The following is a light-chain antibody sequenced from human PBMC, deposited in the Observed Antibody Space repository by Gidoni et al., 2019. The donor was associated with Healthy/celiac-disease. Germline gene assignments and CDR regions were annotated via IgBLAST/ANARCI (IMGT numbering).Light chain of an antibody. CDR1: QGISSY. CDR2: AAS. Sequence: DIQLTQSRSFLSASVGDRVSINFRASQGISSYLAWYQQKPGKAPKLLIYAASTLQSEVPSRFSGSGSGTEFTLTISSLQPEDFATYYCQQLNSYPPFXGXTKVEIK. J-gene: IGKJ4*01. CDR3: QQLNSYPP. V-gene: IGKV1-9*01.